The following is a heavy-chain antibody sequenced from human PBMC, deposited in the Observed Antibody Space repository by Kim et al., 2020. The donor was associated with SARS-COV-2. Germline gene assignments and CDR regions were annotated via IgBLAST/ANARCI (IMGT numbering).Heavy chain of an antibody. CDR2: RT. D-gene: IGHD2-2*01. Sequence: RTYYADAVKSRVTISRDNTKNTLYLQMNSLRAEDTAVYYCAKFPQPPFDYWGQGTLVTVSS. CDR3: AKFPQPPFDY. V-gene: IGHV3-23*01. J-gene: IGHJ4*02.